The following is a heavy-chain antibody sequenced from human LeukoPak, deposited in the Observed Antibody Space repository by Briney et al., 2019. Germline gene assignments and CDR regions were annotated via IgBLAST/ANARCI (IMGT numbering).Heavy chain of an antibody. J-gene: IGHJ4*02. CDR2: IYPGDADT. CDR3: ERHCYSTNCYD. CDR1: GYSFTSYW. D-gene: IGHD2-2*01. V-gene: IGHV5-51*01. Sequence: GESLKISCKGSGYSFTSYWIGWVRQMPGKGLEWMAIIYPGDADTRYSPSFQGQVTISADKSISTAYLQWSSLKASDTAMYYCERHCYSTNCYDWGQGTLVTVSS.